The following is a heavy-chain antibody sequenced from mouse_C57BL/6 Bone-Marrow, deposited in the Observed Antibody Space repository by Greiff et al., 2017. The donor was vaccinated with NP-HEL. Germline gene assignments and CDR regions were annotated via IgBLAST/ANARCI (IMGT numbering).Heavy chain of an antibody. Sequence: VQLQQPGAELVKPGASVKVSCKASGYTFTSYGISWVKQRTGQGLEWIGEIYPRSGNTYYNEKFKGKATLTADKSSSTAYMELRSLTSEDSAVYFCARRDGYYAMDYWGQGTSVTVSS. CDR1: GYTFTSYG. CDR3: ARRDGYYAMDY. CDR2: IYPRSGNT. D-gene: IGHD2-3*01. V-gene: IGHV1-81*01. J-gene: IGHJ4*01.